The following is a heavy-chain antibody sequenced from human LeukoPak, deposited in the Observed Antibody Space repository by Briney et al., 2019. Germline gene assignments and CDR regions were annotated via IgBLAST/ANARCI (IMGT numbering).Heavy chain of an antibody. CDR3: ASALLYDILTGYSPLGAFDI. V-gene: IGHV5-51*01. D-gene: IGHD3-9*01. CDR1: GYSFTSYW. Sequence: GESLKISCKGSGYSFTSYWIGWVRQMPGKGLEWMGIIYPGDSDTRYSPSSQGQVTISADKSISTAYLQWSSLEASDTAMYYCASALLYDILTGYSPLGAFDIWGQGTMVTVSS. J-gene: IGHJ3*02. CDR2: IYPGDSDT.